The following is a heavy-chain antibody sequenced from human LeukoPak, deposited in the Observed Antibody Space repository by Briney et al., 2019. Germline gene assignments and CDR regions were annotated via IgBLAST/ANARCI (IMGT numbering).Heavy chain of an antibody. J-gene: IGHJ4*02. V-gene: IGHV1-8*02. D-gene: IGHD4-17*01. CDR1: GGTFSSYD. Sequence: ASVKVPCKASGGTFSSYDINWVRQATGQGLEWMGWMNPNSGNTGYAQKFQGRVTMTRNTSISTAYMELSSLRSEDTAVYYCARGSFLSPTVTSYYFDYWGQGTLVTVSS. CDR2: MNPNSGNT. CDR3: ARGSFLSPTVTSYYFDY.